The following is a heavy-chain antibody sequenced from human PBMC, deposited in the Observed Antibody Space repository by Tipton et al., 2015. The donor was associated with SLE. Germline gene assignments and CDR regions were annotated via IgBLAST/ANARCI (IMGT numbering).Heavy chain of an antibody. Sequence: TLSLTCTVSGGSISSSSYYWGWIRQPPGKGLEWIGSIYYSGSTYYNPSLKSRVTISVDTSKNQFSLKLSSVTAADTAVYYCARRASIRLRGWFDPWGQGTLVTVSS. CDR3: ARRASIRLRGWFDP. J-gene: IGHJ5*02. CDR1: GGSISSSSYY. V-gene: IGHV4-39*01. D-gene: IGHD2-21*01. CDR2: IYYSGST.